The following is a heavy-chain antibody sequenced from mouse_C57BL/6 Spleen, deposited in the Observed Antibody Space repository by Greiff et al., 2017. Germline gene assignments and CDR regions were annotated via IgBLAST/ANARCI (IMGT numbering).Heavy chain of an antibody. D-gene: IGHD1-1*01. J-gene: IGHJ1*03. CDR3: ARDGSSHGYGDV. Sequence: HLVESGPELVKPGASVKISCKASGYSFTDYNMNWVKQSNGKSLEWIGVINPNYGTTSYNQKFKGKATLTVDKSSSTAYMQRNSLTSEDSADYYCARDGSSHGYGDVWGTGTTVTVSS. V-gene: IGHV1-39*01. CDR1: GYSFTDYN. CDR2: INPNYGTT.